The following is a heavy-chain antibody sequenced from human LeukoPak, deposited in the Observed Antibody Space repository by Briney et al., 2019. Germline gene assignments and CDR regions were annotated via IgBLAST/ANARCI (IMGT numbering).Heavy chain of an antibody. CDR3: VKRGDGHNFGS. Sequence: GGSLRLSCAASGFIFSSYGMHWVRQAPGKGLEWVAVVWYDGSNKYYAGSVKGRFTISRDNSRNTLSLEMNSLRPEDTAVYYCVKRGDGHNFGSWGQGTLVTVSS. D-gene: IGHD5-24*01. CDR2: VWYDGSNK. V-gene: IGHV3-30*02. J-gene: IGHJ4*02. CDR1: GFIFSSYG.